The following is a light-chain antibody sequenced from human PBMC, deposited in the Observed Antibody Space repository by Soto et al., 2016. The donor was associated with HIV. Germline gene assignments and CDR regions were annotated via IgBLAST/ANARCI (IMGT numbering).Light chain of an antibody. Sequence: SYVLTQPPSVSVAPGKTARITCGGNNIGTKSVHWYQQKAGQAPILVVYDDSHRPSGIPERFSGSNSGNTATLTINSVEAGDEADFYCQVWDSSSDHSGVFGTGTKVTAL. CDR2: DDS. CDR3: QVWDSSSDHSGV. V-gene: IGLV3-21*03. CDR1: NIGTKS. J-gene: IGLJ1*01.